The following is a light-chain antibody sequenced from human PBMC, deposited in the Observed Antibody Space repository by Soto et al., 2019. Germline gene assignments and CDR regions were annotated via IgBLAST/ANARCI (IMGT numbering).Light chain of an antibody. CDR2: EVS. CDR3: SSYTRTRVI. V-gene: IGLV2-14*01. Sequence: QSALTQPASVSGSPGQSITISCTGTSSDVGGYTYVSWYQQHPGKAPKLMIYEVSNRPSGVSNGFSGSKSGNTASLTISGLQAEDEADYYCSSYTRTRVIFGGGTKVTVL. CDR1: SSDVGGYTY. J-gene: IGLJ2*01.